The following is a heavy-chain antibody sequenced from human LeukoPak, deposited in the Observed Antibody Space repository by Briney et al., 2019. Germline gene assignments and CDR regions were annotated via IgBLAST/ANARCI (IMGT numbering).Heavy chain of an antibody. CDR2: MNPNSGNT. J-gene: IGHJ5*02. CDR3: ARQGDSSGYYYVTNWFDP. CDR1: GYTFTSYD. Sequence: ASVKVSCKASGYTFTSYDINWVRQATGQGLEWMGWMNPNSGNTGYAQKFQGRVTMTRNTSISTAYMELGSLRSEDTAVYYCARQGDSSGYYYVTNWFDPWGQGTLVTVSS. D-gene: IGHD3-22*01. V-gene: IGHV1-8*01.